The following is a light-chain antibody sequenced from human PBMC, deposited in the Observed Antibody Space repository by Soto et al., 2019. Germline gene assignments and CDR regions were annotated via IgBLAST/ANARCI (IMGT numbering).Light chain of an antibody. J-gene: IGLJ2*01. V-gene: IGLV2-14*01. CDR3: SSYTSSSTLV. Sequence: QSVLTQPASVSGSPGQSITISCTGTSSDVGGYNFVSWYQQHPGRAPKLMIYEVSHRPSGVSNRFSGSKSGNTASLTISGLQADDEADYYCSSYTSSSTLVFGGGTKLTVL. CDR1: SSDVGGYNF. CDR2: EVS.